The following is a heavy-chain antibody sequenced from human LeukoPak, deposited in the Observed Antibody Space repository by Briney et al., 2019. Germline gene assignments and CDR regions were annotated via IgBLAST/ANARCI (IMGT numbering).Heavy chain of an antibody. CDR3: ARVLYGGNSNYFDY. D-gene: IGHD4-17*01. J-gene: IGHJ4*02. CDR2: INPNSGGT. Sequence: GASVKVSCKASGYTFTGYYLHWVRQAPGQGLVWMGWINPNSGGTNYAQKFPGRVTMTRDTSISTAYMELSRLLSDDTAVYYCARVLYGGNSNYFDYWGQGTLVTVSS. V-gene: IGHV1-2*02. CDR1: GYTFTGYY.